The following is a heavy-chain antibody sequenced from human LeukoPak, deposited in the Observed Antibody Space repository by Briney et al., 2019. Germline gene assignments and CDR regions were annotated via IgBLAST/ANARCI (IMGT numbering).Heavy chain of an antibody. CDR3: ARDAYYYDSSGYPDAFDI. Sequence: PGGSLRLSCAASGFTFSSYWMHWVRQAPGKGLVWVSRIKSDGSRRSYADSVKGRFTISRDNAKNSLYLQMNSLRAEDTAVYYCARDAYYYDSSGYPDAFDIWGQGTMVTVSS. D-gene: IGHD3-22*01. J-gene: IGHJ3*02. V-gene: IGHV3-74*01. CDR1: GFTFSSYW. CDR2: IKSDGSRR.